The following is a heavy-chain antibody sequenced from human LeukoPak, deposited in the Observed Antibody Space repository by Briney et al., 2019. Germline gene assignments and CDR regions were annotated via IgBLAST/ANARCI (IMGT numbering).Heavy chain of an antibody. CDR1: GGSINTYC. CDR2: IYYSGST. J-gene: IGHJ5*02. D-gene: IGHD6-19*01. Sequence: SETLSLTCTVSGGSINTYCWSWIRQPPGKGLEWIGNIYYSGSTNYNPSLKSRVTISVDTSKNQFSLKLSPVTAADTAVYYCARSLVAVAGRGYNWFDPWGQGTLVTVSS. V-gene: IGHV4-59*01. CDR3: ARSLVAVAGRGYNWFDP.